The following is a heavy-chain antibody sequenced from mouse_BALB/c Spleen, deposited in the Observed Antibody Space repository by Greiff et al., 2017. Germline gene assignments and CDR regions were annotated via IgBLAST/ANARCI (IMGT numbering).Heavy chain of an antibody. J-gene: IGHJ3*01. CDR2: IHYSGST. CDR1: GYSITSGYS. CDR3: AFYYGNSAWFAY. Sequence: EVKLVESGPDLVKPSQSLSLTCTVTGYSITSGYSWHWIRQFPGNKLEWMGYIHYSGSTNYNPSLKSRISITRDTSKNQFFLQLNSVATEDTATYYCAFYYGNSAWFAYWGQGTLVTVSA. D-gene: IGHD2-1*01. V-gene: IGHV3-1*02.